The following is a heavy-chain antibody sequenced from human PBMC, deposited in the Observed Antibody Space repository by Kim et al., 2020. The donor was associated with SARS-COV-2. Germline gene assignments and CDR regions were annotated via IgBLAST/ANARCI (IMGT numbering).Heavy chain of an antibody. V-gene: IGHV4-31*02. D-gene: IGHD4-17*01. J-gene: IGHJ4*02. CDR3: ARGQNGANYGDYRFDY. Sequence: SLKSRVTISVDTSKNQFSLKLSSVTAADTAVYYCARGQNGANYGDYRFDYWGQGTLVTVSS.